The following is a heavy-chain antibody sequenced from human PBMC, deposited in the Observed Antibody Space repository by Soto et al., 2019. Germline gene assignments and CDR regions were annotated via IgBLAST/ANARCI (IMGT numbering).Heavy chain of an antibody. CDR3: GRVGQQQAQEEYNQFNGMDV. Sequence: QFQLVQSGAEVKKPGASVRVSCKASGYNFTRFGITWVRQAPGQGLEWMGWMGAHSGHRRQAPRFQGRLTMTTDASLSTAHIGLRSLRSDDTALFYCGRVGQQQAQEEYNQFNGMDVWGQGTMVIVSS. V-gene: IGHV1-18*01. D-gene: IGHD6-13*01. CDR2: MGAHSGHR. J-gene: IGHJ6*01. CDR1: GYNFTRFG.